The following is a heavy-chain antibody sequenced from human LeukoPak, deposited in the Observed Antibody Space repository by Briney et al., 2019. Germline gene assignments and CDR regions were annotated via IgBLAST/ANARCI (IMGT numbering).Heavy chain of an antibody. Sequence: QAGGSLRLSCAASGFTFSSYAMHWVRQAPGKGLEWVAVISYDGSNKYYADSVKGRFTISRDNSKNTLYLQMNSLRAEDTAVYYCARGDGMGWFGELCVYWGQGTLVTVSS. CDR1: GFTFSSYA. D-gene: IGHD3-10*01. CDR2: ISYDGSNK. CDR3: ARGDGMGWFGELCVY. V-gene: IGHV3-30*04. J-gene: IGHJ4*02.